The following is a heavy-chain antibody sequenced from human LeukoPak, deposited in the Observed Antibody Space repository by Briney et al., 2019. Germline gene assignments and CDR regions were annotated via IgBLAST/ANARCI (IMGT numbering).Heavy chain of an antibody. CDR2: IYTSGST. Sequence: TLSLPCTVSGYSISSGSYYWSWIRPPAGKGLEWIGRIYTSGSTYYNPSLKSRVTISVDTSKNQFSLKLSSVTAADTAVYYCARAFSYGYSWFDPWGQGTLVTVSS. CDR1: GYSISSGSYY. D-gene: IGHD5-18*01. CDR3: ARAFSYGYSWFDP. J-gene: IGHJ5*02. V-gene: IGHV4-61*02.